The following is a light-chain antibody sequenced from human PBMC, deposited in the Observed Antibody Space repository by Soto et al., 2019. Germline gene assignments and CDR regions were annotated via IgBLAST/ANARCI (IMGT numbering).Light chain of an antibody. CDR1: QTINNW. V-gene: IGKV1-5*03. Sequence: DIQMTQSPSTLSASVGDRVTITCRASQTINNWLAWFQQKPGKAPKLLISKASTLESGVPSRFSGSGSGTEFTLTISSLQPDDFATYYCQQYRIYSTFGQGTKVDIK. CDR2: KAS. J-gene: IGKJ1*01. CDR3: QQYRIYST.